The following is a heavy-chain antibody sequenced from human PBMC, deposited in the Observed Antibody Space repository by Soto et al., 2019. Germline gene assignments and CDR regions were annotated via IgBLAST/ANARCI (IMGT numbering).Heavy chain of an antibody. Sequence: VQLQETGPGLVEPSGTLSLTCPVSGDSFDTTDWWSWVRQPPGQGLVWVCEIHPQIGSNYNIALTTRVSISADNSNSQFSVSVTSVSAADMAVYYCARVRFGENERACFDYCGKGTLVTASS. V-gene: IGHV4-4*02. CDR1: GDSFDTTDW. CDR2: IHPQIGS. D-gene: IGHD3-16*01. CDR3: ARVRFGENERACFDY. J-gene: IGHJ4*02.